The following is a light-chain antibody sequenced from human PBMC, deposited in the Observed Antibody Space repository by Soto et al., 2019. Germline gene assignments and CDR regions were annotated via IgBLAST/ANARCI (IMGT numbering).Light chain of an antibody. V-gene: IGKV3-20*01. Sequence: EIVLTQAPGTLSLSPGERATLSCRASQSVSSSYLAWYQQKPGQSPRLLIYGASSRPTGIPDRFSGSGSGTDFPLPISRLETEDFAVYYCQQYGSSPRTFGQGTKVDIK. J-gene: IGKJ1*01. CDR3: QQYGSSPRT. CDR2: GAS. CDR1: QSVSSSY.